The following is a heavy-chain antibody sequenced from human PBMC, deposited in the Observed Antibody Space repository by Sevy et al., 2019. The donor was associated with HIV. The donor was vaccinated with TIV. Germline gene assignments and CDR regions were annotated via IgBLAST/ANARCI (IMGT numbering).Heavy chain of an antibody. CDR1: GESFSDYY. Sequence: SETLSLTCGVSGESFSDYYWSWIRQPPRKGLEWIGEINYTGNTNDNPSLESRVRLSIDTPRKRFSPRLSSVTAADTAVYYCARVRRMGNQLWKADYWGQGTLVTVSS. V-gene: IGHV4-34*01. CDR3: ARVRRMGNQLWKADY. J-gene: IGHJ4*02. D-gene: IGHD3-10*01. CDR2: INYTGNT.